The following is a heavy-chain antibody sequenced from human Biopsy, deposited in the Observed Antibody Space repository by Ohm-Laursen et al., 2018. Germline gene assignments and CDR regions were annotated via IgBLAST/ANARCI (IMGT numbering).Heavy chain of an antibody. CDR2: VDWDDYK. Sequence: TQTLTLTCSFSGFSLSARGMCVSWIRQAPGKALEWLARVDWDDYKDYSAPLQTKLSISKDTSNDQVVLTVNNVDPAGTATYYCARTPILIVSAGLVYRHRRHLQGMDVWGQGIAVTVS. J-gene: IGHJ6*02. V-gene: IGHV2-70*11. CDR3: ARTPILIVSAGLVYRHRRHLQGMDV. CDR1: GFSLSARGMC. D-gene: IGHD6-13*01.